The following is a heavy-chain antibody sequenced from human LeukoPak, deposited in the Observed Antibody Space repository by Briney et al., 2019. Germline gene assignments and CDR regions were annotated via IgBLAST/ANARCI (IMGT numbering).Heavy chain of an antibody. Sequence: SVKVSCKASGGTFSSYAISWVRQAPGQGLEWMGGIIPIFGTANYAQKFQGRVTITADKSTSTAYMELSSLRSEDTAVYYCARETAAPTHHWFDPWGQGTLVTVSS. CDR2: IIPIFGTA. CDR1: GGTFSSYA. D-gene: IGHD2-2*01. J-gene: IGHJ5*02. CDR3: ARETAAPTHHWFDP. V-gene: IGHV1-69*06.